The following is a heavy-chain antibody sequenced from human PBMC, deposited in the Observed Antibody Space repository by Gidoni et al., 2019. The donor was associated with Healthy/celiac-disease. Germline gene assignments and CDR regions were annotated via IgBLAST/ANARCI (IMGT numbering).Heavy chain of an antibody. D-gene: IGHD3-22*01. Sequence: QLQLQESGPGLVKPSETLSLTCTVSGGSISSSSYYWGWIRQPPGKGLEWIGSIYYSGSTYYNPSLKSRVTISVDTSKNQFSLKLSSVTAADTAVYYCARPSSYYYDSSGYYGDAFDIWGQGTMVTVSS. V-gene: IGHV4-39*01. J-gene: IGHJ3*02. CDR2: IYYSGST. CDR3: ARPSSYYYDSSGYYGDAFDI. CDR1: GGSISSSSYY.